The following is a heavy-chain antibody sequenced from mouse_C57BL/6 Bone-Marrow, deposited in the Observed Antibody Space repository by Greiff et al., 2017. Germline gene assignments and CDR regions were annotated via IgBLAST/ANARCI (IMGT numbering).Heavy chain of an antibody. J-gene: IGHJ1*03. CDR1: GYTFTSYW. CDR3: AIPRLITTVVATRGLYWYFDV. CDR2: IDPSDSET. Sequence: QVQLQQPGAELVRPGSSVKLSCKASGYTFTSYWMHWVKQRPIQGLEWIGNIDPSDSETHYNQKFKDKATLTVDKSSSTAYMQLSSLTSEDSAVYYCAIPRLITTVVATRGLYWYFDVWGTGTTVTVSS. D-gene: IGHD1-1*01. V-gene: IGHV1-52*01.